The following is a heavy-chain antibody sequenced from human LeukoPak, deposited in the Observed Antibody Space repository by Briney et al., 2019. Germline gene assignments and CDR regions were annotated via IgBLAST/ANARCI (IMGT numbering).Heavy chain of an antibody. Sequence: RTGGSLRLSCAASGFTFSSYTMNWVRQAPGKGLEWVSAISGSGGSTYYADSVKGRFTISRDNSKNTLYLQMNSLRAEDTAVYYCAKDKVRGVIPYYFDYWGQGTLVTVSS. V-gene: IGHV3-23*01. CDR1: GFTFSSYT. CDR3: AKDKVRGVIPYYFDY. D-gene: IGHD3-10*01. J-gene: IGHJ4*02. CDR2: ISGSGGST.